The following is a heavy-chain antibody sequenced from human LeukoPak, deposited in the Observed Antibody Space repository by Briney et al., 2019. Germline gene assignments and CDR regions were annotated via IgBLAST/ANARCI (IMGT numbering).Heavy chain of an antibody. J-gene: IGHJ6*03. CDR3: ARKHQGPQRYCSSTSCPSGLYYMDV. Sequence: SETLSLTCTVSGGSISSGSYYWSWIRQPAGKGLEWIGRIYTSGSTNYNPSLKSRVTISVDTSKNQFSLKLSSVTAADTAVYYCARKHQGPQRYCSSTSCPSGLYYMDVWGKGTTVTVSS. D-gene: IGHD2-2*01. V-gene: IGHV4-61*02. CDR1: GGSISSGSYY. CDR2: IYTSGST.